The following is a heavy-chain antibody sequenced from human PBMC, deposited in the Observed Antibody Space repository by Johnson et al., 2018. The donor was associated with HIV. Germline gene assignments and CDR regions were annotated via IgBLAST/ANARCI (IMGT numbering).Heavy chain of an antibody. CDR3: ARLGSTSSGAFDI. D-gene: IGHD6-13*01. Sequence: VQVLESGGGLVQPGGSLRLSCAASGFTFSSYAMNWVRQAPGKGLEWVSAISGSGGSTYYADSVKGRFTISRDNSKNTLYLQMNSLRAEDTAVYYCARLGSTSSGAFDIWGQGTMVTVSS. CDR2: ISGSGGST. V-gene: IGHV3-23*01. J-gene: IGHJ3*02. CDR1: GFTFSSYA.